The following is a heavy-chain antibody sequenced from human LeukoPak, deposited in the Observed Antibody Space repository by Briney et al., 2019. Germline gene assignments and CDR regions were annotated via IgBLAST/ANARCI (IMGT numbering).Heavy chain of an antibody. D-gene: IGHD6-13*01. CDR1: GYTFTTYY. Sequence: GASVKVSCKASGYTFTTYYIHWVRQAPGQGLEWMGIINPSGGSTTYAQKFQGRIPMTRDTSTSTVYMELSSLRSEDTAVYYCALSIPATGYYFDYWGQGTLVTVSP. CDR2: INPSGGST. V-gene: IGHV1-46*01. J-gene: IGHJ4*02. CDR3: ALSIPATGYYFDY.